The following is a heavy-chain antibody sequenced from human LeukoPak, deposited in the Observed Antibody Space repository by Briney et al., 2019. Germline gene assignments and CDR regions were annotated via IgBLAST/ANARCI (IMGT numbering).Heavy chain of an antibody. CDR2: MSGSGSDI. D-gene: IGHD2-2*02. J-gene: IGHJ4*02. CDR1: GFTFSDYY. Sequence: PGGSLRLSCAASGFTFSDYYMGWIRQAPGKGLEGVSYMSGSGSDIYYADSVKGRFTISRDNSKNTLYLQMNSLRADDTAVYYCAREGHCSTTSCYTPFDYWGQGTLVTVSS. V-gene: IGHV3-11*01. CDR3: AREGHCSTTSCYTPFDY.